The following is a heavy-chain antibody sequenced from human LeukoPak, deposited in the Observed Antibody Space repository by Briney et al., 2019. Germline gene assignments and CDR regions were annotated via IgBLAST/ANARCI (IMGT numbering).Heavy chain of an antibody. D-gene: IGHD3-10*01. J-gene: IGHJ6*03. CDR1: GFTFRSYS. Sequence: SGGSLRLSCAASGFTFRSYSMHWVRQAPGKGLEWVSTIGKNPDRKFYASSVKGRFTISRDNSKNTVYLQMNSLRVEDTAIYYCAKTEGSGLVYYFMDVWGKGTTVTISS. CDR2: IGKNPDRK. V-gene: IGHV3-23*01. CDR3: AKTEGSGLVYYFMDV.